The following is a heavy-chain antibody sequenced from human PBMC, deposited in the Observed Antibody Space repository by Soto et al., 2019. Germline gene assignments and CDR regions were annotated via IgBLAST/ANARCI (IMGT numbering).Heavy chain of an antibody. CDR1: GDSISSYY. Sequence: SETLSLTCTVSGDSISSYYWGWIRQHPGKGLEWIGYIYYSGFTYYNPSLKSRVTISVDTSKDQFSLKLSSVTAADTAVYYCARSVFPWGQGTLVTVSS. CDR2: IYYSGFT. J-gene: IGHJ5*02. CDR3: ARSVFP. V-gene: IGHV4-59*06.